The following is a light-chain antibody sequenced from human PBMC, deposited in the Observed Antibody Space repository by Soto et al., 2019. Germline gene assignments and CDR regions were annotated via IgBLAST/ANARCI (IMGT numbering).Light chain of an antibody. CDR3: SSYTSSSTVV. CDR2: DVS. V-gene: IGLV2-14*03. J-gene: IGLJ2*01. CDR1: SSDVGGYNS. Sequence: QSALTQPASVSGSPGQSITISCNGTSSDVGGYNSVSWYQQHPGKAPKLMIYDVSNRPSGVSNRFSGSKSVNTASLTISGLQAEDEADYYCSSYTSSSTVVFGGGTKLTVL.